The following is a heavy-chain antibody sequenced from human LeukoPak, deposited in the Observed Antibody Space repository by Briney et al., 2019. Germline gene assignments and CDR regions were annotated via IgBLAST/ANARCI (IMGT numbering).Heavy chain of an antibody. D-gene: IGHD2-8*01. CDR1: GYSFTSYW. CDR2: IYPGDSNT. J-gene: IGHJ4*02. CDR3: ARQGMVDY. V-gene: IGHV5-51*01. Sequence: GESLKISCKGYGYSFTSYWIGWVRQMPGKGLEWMGIIYPGDSNTKYSPSFQGQVTISADRSINTAYLQWSSLKASDTAMYYCARQGMVDYWGQGTLVTVSS.